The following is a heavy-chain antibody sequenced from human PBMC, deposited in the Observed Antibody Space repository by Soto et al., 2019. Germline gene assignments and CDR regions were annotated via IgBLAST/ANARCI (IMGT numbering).Heavy chain of an antibody. V-gene: IGHV3-9*01. CDR3: VKERQRCIETNCYTWATGGADV. CDR1: GFTFDDYT. J-gene: IGHJ6*02. CDR2: ISWNSVTI. D-gene: IGHD2-2*02. Sequence: EVHLVESGGGFVQPGRSLRLSCAASGFTFDDYTMHWVRQAPGKGLEWVSGISWNSVTIVYADSVKGRFTISRDNAKKSLYLHLNSVSAEDTALYYCVKERQRCIETNCYTWATGGADVWGQGTKVTVSS.